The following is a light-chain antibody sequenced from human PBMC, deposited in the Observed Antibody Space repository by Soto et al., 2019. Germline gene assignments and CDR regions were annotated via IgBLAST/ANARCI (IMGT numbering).Light chain of an antibody. Sequence: DIQMTQSPSSLSASVGDRVTITCRASQSISSYLNWYQQKPGKAPKLLIYAASSLQSGVQSRFSGSGSGTDFTLTICSLEPEDFAVYYCQQRSNWPLTFGGGTKVDIK. J-gene: IGKJ4*01. V-gene: IGKV1-39*01. CDR1: QSISSY. CDR3: QQRSNWPLT. CDR2: AAS.